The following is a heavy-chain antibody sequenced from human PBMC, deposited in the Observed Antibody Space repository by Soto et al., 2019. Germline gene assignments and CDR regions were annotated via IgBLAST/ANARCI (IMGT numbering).Heavy chain of an antibody. J-gene: IGHJ4*02. V-gene: IGHV4-38-2*01. D-gene: IGHD2-15*01. Sequence: TLSLTCAVSGYSISSGYYWGWIRQPPGKGLEWIGSIYHSGSTYYSPSLKSRVTISVDTSKNQFSLKLSSVTAADTAVYYCASSGSGGPFDYWGQGTLVTVSS. CDR3: ASSGSGGPFDY. CDR1: GYSISSGYY. CDR2: IYHSGST.